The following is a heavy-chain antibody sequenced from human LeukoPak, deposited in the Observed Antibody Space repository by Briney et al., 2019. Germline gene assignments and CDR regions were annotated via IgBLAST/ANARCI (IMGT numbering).Heavy chain of an antibody. J-gene: IGHJ5*02. D-gene: IGHD6-13*01. V-gene: IGHV4-34*01. CDR2: INHTGRT. Sequence: SETLSLTCAVYGVSLSGPYWSWIRQPPGKGLEWIGEINHTGRTYYNPSLKSRVTISVDTSKSQFSLKLTSVTAADTAVYYCARKEGGELVNTRRWFDPWGQGTLVTVSS. CDR1: GVSLSGPY. CDR3: ARKEGGELVNTRRWFDP.